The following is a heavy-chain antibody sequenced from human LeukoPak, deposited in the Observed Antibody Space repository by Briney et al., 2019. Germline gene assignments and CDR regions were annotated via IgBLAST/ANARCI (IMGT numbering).Heavy chain of an antibody. CDR2: INHSGST. Sequence: RASETLSLTCAVYGGSFSGYYWSWIRQPPGKGLEWIGEINHSGSTNYNPSLKSRVTISVDTSKNQFSLELSSVTAADTAVYYCASSSRYWGQGTLVTVSS. V-gene: IGHV4-34*01. J-gene: IGHJ4*02. CDR3: ASSSRY. CDR1: GGSFSGYY.